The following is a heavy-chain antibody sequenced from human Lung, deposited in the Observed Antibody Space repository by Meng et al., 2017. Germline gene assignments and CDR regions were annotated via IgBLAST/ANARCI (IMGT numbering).Heavy chain of an antibody. CDR3: ARGQKGYFDL. V-gene: IGHV4-30-4*01. CDR2: IYNSGST. J-gene: IGHJ2*01. CDR1: GGSISSSNSY. Sequence: GHWQESGPGLVKPSQTLSLTCTVSGGSISSSNSYWSWIRQPPGKGLEWSGHIYNSGSTYYNPSLKSRITISVDTSKNQFSLKLSSVTAADTAVYYCARGQKGYFDLWGRGTLVTVSS.